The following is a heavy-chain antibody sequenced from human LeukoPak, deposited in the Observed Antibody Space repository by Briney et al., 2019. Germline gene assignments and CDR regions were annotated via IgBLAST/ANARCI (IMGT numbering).Heavy chain of an antibody. J-gene: IGHJ5*02. D-gene: IGHD6-19*01. CDR3: ARVFKIGTGSGWYWFDP. CDR2: IYTSGST. CDR1: GGSISSYY. V-gene: IGHV4-4*07. Sequence: SETLSLTCTVSGGSISSYYWSWIRQPAGKGLEWIGRIYTSGSTNYNPSLKGRVTMSVDTSRNQFSLKLSSVTAADTAVYYCARVFKIGTGSGWYWFDPWGQGTLVTVSS.